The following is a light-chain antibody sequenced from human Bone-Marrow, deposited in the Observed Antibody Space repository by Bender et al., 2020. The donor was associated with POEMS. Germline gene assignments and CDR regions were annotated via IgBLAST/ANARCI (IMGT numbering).Light chain of an antibody. CDR1: NIGNTG. V-gene: IGLV3-21*03. J-gene: IGLJ2*01. CDR3: QVWDNSGNHVV. Sequence: SYVLTQPPSVSVALEKTALITCGADNIGNTGVHWYQQRPGQAPVLVVYAIPERFSASNSGNTATLTISRVEAGDEADYYCQVWDNSGNHVVFGGGTKLTVL.